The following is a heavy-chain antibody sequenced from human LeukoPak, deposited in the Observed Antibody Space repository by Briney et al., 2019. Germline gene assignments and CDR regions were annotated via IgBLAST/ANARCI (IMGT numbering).Heavy chain of an antibody. V-gene: IGHV3-21*01. CDR1: GFTFSSYN. CDR2: ISSSSSYI. J-gene: IGHJ5*02. D-gene: IGHD3-9*01. Sequence: GGSLRLSCAASGFTFSSYNMNWVHQAPGKGLEWVSSISSSSSYIYYADSLKGRFTISRDNAKNSLFLQMNSLRAEDTAVYYCARNLNSWFDPWGEGTLVTVSS. CDR3: ARNLNSWFDP.